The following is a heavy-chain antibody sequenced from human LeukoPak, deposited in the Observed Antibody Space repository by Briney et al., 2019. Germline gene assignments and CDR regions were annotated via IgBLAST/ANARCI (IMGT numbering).Heavy chain of an antibody. CDR1: TGSMNSAY. D-gene: IGHD1-26*01. V-gene: IGHV4-59*01. CDR2: AYYTGDN. Sequence: SETLSLTCTVSTGSMNSAYWCWLRQSPGKGLEWIGYAYYTGDNNYNPSLKSRVTILVDTSKRQFSLKMRSVTAADTAIYYCARLVAPGSLEDWFDPWGQGTLVTVSS. CDR3: ARLVAPGSLEDWFDP. J-gene: IGHJ5*02.